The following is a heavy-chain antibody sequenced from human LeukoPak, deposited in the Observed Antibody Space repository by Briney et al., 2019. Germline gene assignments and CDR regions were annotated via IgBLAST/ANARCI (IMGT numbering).Heavy chain of an antibody. V-gene: IGHV3-20*04. CDR2: INWNGGST. Sequence: GGSLRLSCAASGFTFDDYGMSWVRQSPGKGLEWVSSINWNGGSTDYADSVKGRFTISRDNAKNSLYLQMNSLRAEGTALYFCARADPYYYDASGLNHWGQGTLATVSS. CDR1: GFTFDDYG. CDR3: ARADPYYYDASGLNH. D-gene: IGHD3-22*01. J-gene: IGHJ5*02.